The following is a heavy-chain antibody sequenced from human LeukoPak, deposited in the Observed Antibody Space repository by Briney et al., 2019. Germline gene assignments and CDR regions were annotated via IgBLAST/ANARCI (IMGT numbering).Heavy chain of an antibody. Sequence: SETLSLTCTVSGGSISSSNYYWGWIRQPPGKGLEWIVSSYYNGSNYYNPYLKTRVTISVDTSTNQLSLKLNSVTAADTAVYYCARLQLGYCSSTSCYALFDYWGQGTLVTVSS. CDR3: ARLQLGYCSSTSCYALFDY. V-gene: IGHV4-39*01. CDR2: SYYNGSN. D-gene: IGHD2-2*01. CDR1: GGSISSSNYY. J-gene: IGHJ4*02.